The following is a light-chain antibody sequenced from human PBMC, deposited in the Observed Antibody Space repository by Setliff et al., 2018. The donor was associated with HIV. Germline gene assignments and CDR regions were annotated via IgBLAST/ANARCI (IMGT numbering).Light chain of an antibody. CDR3: CSNTGSNTFV. CDR1: SSDVGRYNL. J-gene: IGLJ1*01. V-gene: IGLV2-23*01. Sequence: QSVLTQPASVSGSPGQSITISCTGTSSDVGRYNLVSWYQQHPGKAPKLMIYQATKRPSGVSNRFSCSKSGNVASLTISGLQAEDEADYYCCSNTGSNTFVFGTGTKVTVL. CDR2: QAT.